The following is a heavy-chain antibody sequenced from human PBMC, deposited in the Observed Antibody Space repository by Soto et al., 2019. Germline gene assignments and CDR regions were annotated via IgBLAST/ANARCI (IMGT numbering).Heavy chain of an antibody. D-gene: IGHD6-13*01. V-gene: IGHV1-18*01. Sequence: ASVKVSCKASGYTFTSYGISWVRQAPGQGLEWMGWISAYNGNTNYAQKLQGRVTMTTDTSTSTAYMELRSLRSDDTAVYYCARAPQTFIAAAGYIENDYWGQGTLVTVSS. CDR1: GYTFTSYG. CDR3: ARAPQTFIAAAGYIENDY. CDR2: ISAYNGNT. J-gene: IGHJ4*02.